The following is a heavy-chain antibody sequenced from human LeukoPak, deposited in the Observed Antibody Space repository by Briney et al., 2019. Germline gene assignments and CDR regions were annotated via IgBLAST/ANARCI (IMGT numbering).Heavy chain of an antibody. V-gene: IGHV4-61*02. Sequence: KPSETLSLTCTVSGGSISSGSYYWSWIRQPAGKGLEWVGRIYTSGSTNYNPSLKSRVTISVDTSKNQFSLKLSSVTAADTAVYYCARDQGSSAVAHDAFDIWGQGTMVTVSS. D-gene: IGHD6-19*01. J-gene: IGHJ3*02. CDR2: IYTSGST. CDR3: ARDQGSSAVAHDAFDI. CDR1: GGSISSGSYY.